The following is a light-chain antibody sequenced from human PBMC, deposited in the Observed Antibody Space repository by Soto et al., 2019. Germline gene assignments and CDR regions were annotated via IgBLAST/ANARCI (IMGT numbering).Light chain of an antibody. V-gene: IGLV2-11*01. CDR2: DVS. Sequence: QSALTQPRSVSGSPGQSVTISCTGTSSDVGGYNYVSWYQQHPGKAPKLMIYDVSKRPSGVPDRFSGSKSGNTASQTISGLQAEDEADYYCCSYAGSPSVVFGGGTQLTVL. J-gene: IGLJ2*01. CDR3: CSYAGSPSVV. CDR1: SSDVGGYNY.